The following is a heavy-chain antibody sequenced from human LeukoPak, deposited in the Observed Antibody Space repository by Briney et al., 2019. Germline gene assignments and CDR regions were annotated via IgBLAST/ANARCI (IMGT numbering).Heavy chain of an antibody. V-gene: IGHV4-4*02. D-gene: IGHD6-13*01. CDR2: IYHSGST. Sequence: SETLSLTCAVSGGSISSSNWWSWVRQPPGKGLEWIGEIYHSGSTNYNPSLKSRVTISVDTSKNQFSLKLSSVTAADTAVYYCARGKAAAGTSHFDIWGQGTMVTVSS. CDR1: GGSISSSNW. CDR3: ARGKAAAGTSHFDI. J-gene: IGHJ3*02.